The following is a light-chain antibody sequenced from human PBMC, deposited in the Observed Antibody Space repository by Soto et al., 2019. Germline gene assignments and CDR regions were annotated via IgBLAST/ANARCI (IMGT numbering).Light chain of an antibody. Sequence: EIVLTQSPGTLSLSPGERATLSCRASQSVSSSYLAWYQQKPGQAPRLLIYGASSRATGIPDRFSGSGSGTAFTLPISRLEPEDFAVYYCQQYGKTFGGGTKVDIK. V-gene: IGKV3-20*01. CDR1: QSVSSSY. CDR2: GAS. J-gene: IGKJ4*01. CDR3: QQYGKT.